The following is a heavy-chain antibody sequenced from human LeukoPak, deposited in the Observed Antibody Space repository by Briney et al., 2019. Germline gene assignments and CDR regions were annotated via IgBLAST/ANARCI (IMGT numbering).Heavy chain of an antibody. Sequence: SETLSLTCAVYGGSFSGYYWSWIRQPPGKGLEWIGEINHSGSTNYNPSLKSRVTISVDTSKNQFSLKLSSVTAADTAVYYCVREKGGLVVAATHYYYYYMDVWGKGTTVTVSS. CDR1: GGSFSGYY. CDR3: VREKGGLVVAATHYYYYYMDV. V-gene: IGHV4-34*01. D-gene: IGHD2-15*01. CDR2: INHSGST. J-gene: IGHJ6*03.